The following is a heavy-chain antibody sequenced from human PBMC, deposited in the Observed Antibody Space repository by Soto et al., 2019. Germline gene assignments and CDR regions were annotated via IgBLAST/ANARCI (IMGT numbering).Heavy chain of an antibody. D-gene: IGHD2-15*01. J-gene: IGHJ3*02. V-gene: IGHV3-15*01. CDR3: TTGPDIVEGAFDI. Sequence: EVQLVESGGGLVKPGGSLRLSCAASGFTFSNAWMSWVRQAPGKGLEWVGRIKSKTDGGTTDYAAPVKGRFTISRDDSKNTLYLQMNSLKTEDTAVYYCTTGPDIVEGAFDIWGQGTMVTVSS. CDR1: GFTFSNAW. CDR2: IKSKTDGGTT.